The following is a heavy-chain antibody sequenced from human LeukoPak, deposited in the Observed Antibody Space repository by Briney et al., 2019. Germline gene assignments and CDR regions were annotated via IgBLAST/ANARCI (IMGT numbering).Heavy chain of an antibody. V-gene: IGHV3-7*01. J-gene: IGHJ4*02. Sequence: GGSLRLSCAASGFTFSSYWISWVRQAPGKGLEWVANIKEDGSEKYYVDSVKGRFTISRDNVKNSLYLQMNSLRVEDTAVYYCARDRGWLQFDCWGQGTLVTVSS. CDR3: ARDRGWLQFDC. CDR2: IKEDGSEK. D-gene: IGHD5-24*01. CDR1: GFTFSSYW.